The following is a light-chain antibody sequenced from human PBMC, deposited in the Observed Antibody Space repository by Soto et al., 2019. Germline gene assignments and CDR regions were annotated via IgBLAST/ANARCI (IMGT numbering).Light chain of an antibody. Sequence: EIVLTQSPGTLSLSPGERATLSCRASQSVPGSSLAWYQQRPGQAPRLLIYGASNRVTGIPDRFSGSGSGTDFTLTISRLEPEDFAVYYCQHYGGSPGTFGQGTKVEIK. V-gene: IGKV3-20*01. CDR1: QSVPGSS. J-gene: IGKJ1*01. CDR3: QHYGGSPGT. CDR2: GAS.